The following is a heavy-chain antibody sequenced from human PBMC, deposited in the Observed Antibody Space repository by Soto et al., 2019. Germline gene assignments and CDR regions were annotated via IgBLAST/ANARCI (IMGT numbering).Heavy chain of an antibody. CDR3: ARPRPYCGGDCPDS. CDR1: GFTFSSYW. V-gene: IGHV3-74*01. CDR2: INSDGSST. Sequence: EVQLVESGGGLVQPGGSLRLSCAASGFTFSSYWMHWVRQAPGKGLVWVSRINSDGSSTSYADSVKGRFTISRDNXKNTLDLQRNSLRADDTAVYYCARPRPYCGGDCPDSWGQGTLVTVSS. D-gene: IGHD2-21*02. J-gene: IGHJ4*02.